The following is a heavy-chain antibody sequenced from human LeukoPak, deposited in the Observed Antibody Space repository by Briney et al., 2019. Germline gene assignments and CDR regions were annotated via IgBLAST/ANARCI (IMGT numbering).Heavy chain of an antibody. V-gene: IGHV1-18*01. D-gene: IGHD3-22*01. J-gene: IGHJ6*02. CDR3: ARSHPYDSRGYYYYYGLDV. Sequence: ASVKVSCKASGYPFTKYGITWVRQAPGQGLEWKGWISGYNGNTNYAQKLQGRVTMTTDTSTSTASMELRSLRFDDTAVYYCARSHPYDSRGYYYYYGLDVWGQGTTVTVSS. CDR1: GYPFTKYG. CDR2: ISGYNGNT.